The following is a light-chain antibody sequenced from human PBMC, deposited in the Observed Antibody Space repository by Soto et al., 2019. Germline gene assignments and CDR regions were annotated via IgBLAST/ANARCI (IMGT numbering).Light chain of an antibody. V-gene: IGKV3-20*01. J-gene: IGKJ4*02. CDR2: GAS. CDR1: QSVSSSY. Sequence: EIVLTQSPGTLSLSQGERATLSCRASQSVSSSYLAWYQQKPGQAPRLLIYGASSRATGIPDRFSGSGSGTDFPLPFSFLLPEDFAFYFCHLSGRSPWTSVPGPTF. CDR3: HLSGRSPWTSVPGPT.